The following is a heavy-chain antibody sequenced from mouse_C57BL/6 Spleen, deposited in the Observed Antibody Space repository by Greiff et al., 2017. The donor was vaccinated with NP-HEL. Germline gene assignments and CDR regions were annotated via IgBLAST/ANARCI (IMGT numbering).Heavy chain of an antibody. J-gene: IGHJ3*01. V-gene: IGHV1-82*01. Sequence: QVQLQQSGPELVKPGASVKISCKASGYAFSSSWMNWVKQRPGKGLEWIGRIYPGDGDTNYNGKFKGKATLTADKSSSTAYLQRSSLTSEDSAVYFCARDGGLLRPFAYWGQETLVTVSA. CDR1: GYAFSSSW. D-gene: IGHD1-2*01. CDR2: IYPGDGDT. CDR3: ARDGGLLRPFAY.